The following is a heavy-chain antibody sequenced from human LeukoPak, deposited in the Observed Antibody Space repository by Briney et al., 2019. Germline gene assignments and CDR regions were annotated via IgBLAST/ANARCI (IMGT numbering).Heavy chain of an antibody. V-gene: IGHV4-39*02. CDR2: VYYSGTT. J-gene: IGHJ3*02. Sequence: SETLSLTCTVSGGSISNSDYYWDWIRQSPGKGLEWIASVYYSGTTFYNPSLESRVAISVDTSKNHFSMRLTSVTAADTAVDYCARLGGLTSEITFGAVPHDCGFDIWGQGTMVTVSS. CDR3: ARLGGLTSEITFGAVPHDCGFDI. D-gene: IGHD3-16*01. CDR1: GGSISNSDYY.